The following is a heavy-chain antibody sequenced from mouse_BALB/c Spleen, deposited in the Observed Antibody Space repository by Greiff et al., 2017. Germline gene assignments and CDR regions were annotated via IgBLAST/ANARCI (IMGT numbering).Heavy chain of an antibody. D-gene: IGHD2-1*01. V-gene: IGHV5-6-3*01. CDR1: GFTFSSYG. J-gene: IGHJ3*01. CDR3: ARDGGYGNSWFAY. CDR2: INSNGGST. Sequence: DVQLVESGGGLVQPGGSLKLSCAASGFTFSSYGMSWVRQTPDKRLELVATINSNGGSTYYPDSVKGRFTISRDNAKNTLYLQMSSLKSEDTAMYYCARDGGYGNSWFAYWGQGTLVTVSA.